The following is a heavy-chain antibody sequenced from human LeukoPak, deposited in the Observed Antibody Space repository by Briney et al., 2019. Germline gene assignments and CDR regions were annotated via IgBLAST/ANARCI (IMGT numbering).Heavy chain of an antibody. Sequence: ASVKVSCKASGYSFSTYTMNWVRQAPGQRLEWMGWINAGNGNTKYSQKFQGRVTITADESTSTAYMELSSLRSEDTAVYYCARAILPASLDYYYGMDVWGQGTTVTVSS. CDR2: INAGNGNT. D-gene: IGHD3-16*02. CDR1: GYSFSTYT. CDR3: ARAILPASLDYYYGMDV. V-gene: IGHV1-3*01. J-gene: IGHJ6*02.